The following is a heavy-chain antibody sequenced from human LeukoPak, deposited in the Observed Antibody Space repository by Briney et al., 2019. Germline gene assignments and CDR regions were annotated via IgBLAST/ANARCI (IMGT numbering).Heavy chain of an antibody. V-gene: IGHV3-30*04. Sequence: PGRSLRLSCAASGFTFSSYAMHWVRQAPGKGLEWVAVISYDGSNKYYADSVKGRFTISRDNSKNTLYLQMNSLRAEDTAVYYCAKAHYYDSSVEGIDAFDIWGQGTMVTVSS. CDR1: GFTFSSYA. CDR2: ISYDGSNK. CDR3: AKAHYYDSSVEGIDAFDI. D-gene: IGHD3-22*01. J-gene: IGHJ3*02.